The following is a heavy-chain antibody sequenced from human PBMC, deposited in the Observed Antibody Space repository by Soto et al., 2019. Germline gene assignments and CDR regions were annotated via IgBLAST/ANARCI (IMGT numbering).Heavy chain of an antibody. CDR2: ISAHNGNT. CDR3: ARDWADSGPFDY. Sequence: QVQLVESGAEVKKPGASVKISCKASGYMFTSYGISWVRQAPGQGLEWMGWISAHNGNTKNAQKFQGRVTMTTDTSTSTAYMELRSLRSDDTAVYYCARDWADSGPFDYWGQGTLVTVFS. D-gene: IGHD2-15*01. CDR1: GYMFTSYG. J-gene: IGHJ4*02. V-gene: IGHV1-18*01.